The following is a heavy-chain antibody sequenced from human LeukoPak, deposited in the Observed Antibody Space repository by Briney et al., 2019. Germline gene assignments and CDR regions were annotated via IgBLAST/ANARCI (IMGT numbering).Heavy chain of an antibody. CDR1: GGTFTSYA. D-gene: IGHD4-23*01. J-gene: IGHJ3*02. Sequence: GASVKVTCKASGGTFTSYAISWLRQAPGQGLEWMGGIIPIFGTANYAQKFQGRVTITADESTSTAYMELSRLRSEDTAVYYCARYGGNNAFDIWGQGTMVTVSS. CDR2: IIPIFGTA. CDR3: ARYGGNNAFDI. V-gene: IGHV1-69*01.